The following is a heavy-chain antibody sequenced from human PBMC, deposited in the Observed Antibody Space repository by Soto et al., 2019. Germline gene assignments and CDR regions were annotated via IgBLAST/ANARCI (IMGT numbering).Heavy chain of an antibody. D-gene: IGHD6-13*01. V-gene: IGHV1-18*01. CDR3: ARGGSSWSTEYYQH. J-gene: IGHJ1*01. CDR2: ISGYNGNT. CDR1: GYTFSNYG. Sequence: QVQLVQSGAEVKKPGASVKVSCKASGYTFSNYGISWVRQAPGQGPEWMGWISGYNGNTNYAQTLPGRVRKTPDPSTRTAYMELRRLRSDDTAVYYCARGGSSWSTEYYQHWGQGTLVIVSS.